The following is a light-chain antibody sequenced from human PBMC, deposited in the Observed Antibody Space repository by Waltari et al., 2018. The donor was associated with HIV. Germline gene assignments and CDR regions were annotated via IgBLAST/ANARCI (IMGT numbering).Light chain of an antibody. CDR3: AAWDDSLNGL. V-gene: IGLV1-44*01. CDR2: DNK. CDR1: RSNIGSNP. J-gene: IGLJ2*01. Sequence: QSVLTQPPSASGTPGQRVTISCSGRRSNIGSNPVSWYQQLPGTAPKLLISDNKQRPSGVPARFSGSKSGTSASLAISGPQSEDEGDYFCAAWDDSLNGLFGGGTKLTV.